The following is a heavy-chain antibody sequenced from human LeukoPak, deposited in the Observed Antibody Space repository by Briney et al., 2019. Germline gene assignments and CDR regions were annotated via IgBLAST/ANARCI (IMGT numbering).Heavy chain of an antibody. CDR1: GYIFTAYG. Sequence: GSLRLSCVASGYIFTAYGLHWVRQTPDKGLEWVDVIWYDGSKCWYADSVKGRFIISKDDSKSTLYLEMNTLRGDDAAVYYCVRDGGSGLDYWGQGTLVSVSS. D-gene: IGHD1-26*01. CDR2: IWYDGSKC. J-gene: IGHJ4*02. V-gene: IGHV3-33*01. CDR3: VRDGGSGLDY.